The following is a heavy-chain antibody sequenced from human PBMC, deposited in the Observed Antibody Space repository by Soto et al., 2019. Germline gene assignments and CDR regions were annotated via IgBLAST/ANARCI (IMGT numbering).Heavy chain of an antibody. V-gene: IGHV3-23*01. D-gene: IGHD2-8*02. CDR1: GFLFSGYA. CDR3: SKGGGGALVDWFDP. J-gene: IGHJ5*02. Sequence: EVQLLESGGGLVQPGGSLRLSCAASGFLFSGYAMTWVRQAPGKGLEWVSTVTGGGDKTYYADSVKGRFSISRDNSKNTRYLQMNSLGADHGALYYCSKGGGGALVDWFDPWGQGSLVTVSS. CDR2: VTGGGDKT.